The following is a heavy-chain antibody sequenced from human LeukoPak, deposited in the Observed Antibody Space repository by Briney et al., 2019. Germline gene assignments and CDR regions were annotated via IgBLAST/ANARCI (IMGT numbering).Heavy chain of an antibody. V-gene: IGHV3-30-3*01. D-gene: IGHD2-2*01. CDR2: LSYDGSNK. CDR3: AREATGDIVVVPAPFDP. Sequence: GGPWGLSGQPFGSPFGGMVIPGARRPPGRGLGGGEFLSYDGSNKYYADSVKGRFTISRDNSKNTLYLQMNSLRAEDTAVYYCAREATGDIVVVPAPFDPWGQGTLVTVSS. CDR1: GSPFGGMV. J-gene: IGHJ5*02.